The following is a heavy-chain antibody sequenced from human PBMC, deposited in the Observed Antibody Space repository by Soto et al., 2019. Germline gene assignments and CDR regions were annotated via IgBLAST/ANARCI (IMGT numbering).Heavy chain of an antibody. CDR2: INTGNGDS. CDR1: GYVFTSFA. CDR3: ARSKTIVMAGFYN. J-gene: IGHJ4*02. D-gene: IGHD3-9*01. V-gene: IGHV1-3*04. Sequence: ASVKVSCPTSGYVFTSFAIHWMRQAPGQGPEWMGWINTGNGDSKYSEKFQDRVTITRDTSATTAYMELSSLRSEDTAVYDCARSKTIVMAGFYNRGQGTLVILAS.